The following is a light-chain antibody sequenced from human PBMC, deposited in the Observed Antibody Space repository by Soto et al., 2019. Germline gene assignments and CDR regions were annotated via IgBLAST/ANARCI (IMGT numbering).Light chain of an antibody. Sequence: ALAQPASVSGSPGQSITISCTGTSSDVGGYDYVSWYQHHPGKAPKLTFYEVSNRPSGVSNRFSGSKSGNTASLTISGLQAEDEAEYYCSSYTSSSTDVFGTGTKVTVL. CDR2: EVS. V-gene: IGLV2-14*01. CDR1: SSDVGGYDY. CDR3: SSYTSSSTDV. J-gene: IGLJ1*01.